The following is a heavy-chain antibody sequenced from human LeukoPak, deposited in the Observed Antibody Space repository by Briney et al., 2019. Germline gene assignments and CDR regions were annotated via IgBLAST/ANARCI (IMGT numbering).Heavy chain of an antibody. V-gene: IGHV4-38-2*02. D-gene: IGHD6-13*01. Sequence: SKTLSLTCTVSGYSISSGYYWGWIRQPPGKGLEWIGSIYHSGSTYYNPSLKSRVTISVDTSKNQFSLKLSSVTAADTAVYYCARRSWYEYYFDYWGQGTLVTVSS. CDR1: GYSISSGYY. CDR2: IYHSGST. CDR3: ARRSWYEYYFDY. J-gene: IGHJ4*02.